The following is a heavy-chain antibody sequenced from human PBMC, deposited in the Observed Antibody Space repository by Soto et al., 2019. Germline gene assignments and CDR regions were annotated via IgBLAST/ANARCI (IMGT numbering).Heavy chain of an antibody. V-gene: IGHV1-8*01. J-gene: IGHJ4*02. CDR3: ARGRASGSYYLLDY. CDR1: GDTFTTYD. CDR2: INPNSGNI. D-gene: IGHD3-10*01. Sequence: ASLKVSWKASGDTFTTYDINWVRQATGHGLEWMGWINPNSGNIGYAQRFQGRVTMTRDTAIRTAYMEVSSLRSDDTAVYYCARGRASGSYYLLDYWGQGTLVTVS.